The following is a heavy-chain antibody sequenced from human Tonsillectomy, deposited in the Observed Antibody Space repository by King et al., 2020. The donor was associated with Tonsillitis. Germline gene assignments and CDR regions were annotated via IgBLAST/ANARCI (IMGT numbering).Heavy chain of an antibody. J-gene: IGHJ3*02. V-gene: IGHV4-38-2*01. CDR2: IYHSGST. CDR1: GYSISSGYY. D-gene: IGHD1-14*01. CDR3: AASENHYGEIGHAFDI. Sequence: VQLQESGPGLVKPSETLSLTCAVSGYSISSGYYWGWIRQPPGKGLEWLGIIYHSGSTYYNPSLKSRVTISVDTSKNQFSLKLSSVTAADTAVYYCAASENHYGEIGHAFDIWGQGTMVTVSS.